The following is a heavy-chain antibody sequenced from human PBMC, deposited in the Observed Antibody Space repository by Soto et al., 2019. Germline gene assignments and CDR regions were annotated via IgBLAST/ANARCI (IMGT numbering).Heavy chain of an antibody. V-gene: IGHV1-24*01. CDR1: GYTLTELS. D-gene: IGHD1-26*01. CDR2: FDPEDGET. J-gene: IGHJ6*02. Sequence: ASVKVSCKVSGYTLTELSMHWVRQAPGKGLEWMGGFDPEDGETIYAQKFQGRVTMTEDTSTDTAYMELSSLRSEDTAVYYCAPDWDGNYYYSGMDVWGQGTTVTVSS. CDR3: APDWDGNYYYSGMDV.